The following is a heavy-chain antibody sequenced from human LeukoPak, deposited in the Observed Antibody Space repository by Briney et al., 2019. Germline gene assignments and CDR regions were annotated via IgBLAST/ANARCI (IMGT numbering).Heavy chain of an antibody. D-gene: IGHD1-1*01. V-gene: IGHV4-59*01. CDR1: GGSINNYY. CDR3: ARDLRTGDYFDY. J-gene: IGHJ4*02. Sequence: PSETLSLTCTVTGGSINNYYWGWIRQPPGKGLEWIGYIYFGETTNYNPALKNRVTMSLDTSKKQFSLKLTSLTAADTAIYYCARDLRTGDYFDYWGQGIPVTVSS. CDR2: IYFGETT.